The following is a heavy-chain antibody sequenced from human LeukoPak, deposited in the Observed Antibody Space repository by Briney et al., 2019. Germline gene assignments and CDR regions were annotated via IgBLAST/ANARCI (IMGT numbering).Heavy chain of an antibody. CDR1: GFTFSSYG. CDR2: IRYDGSNK. Sequence: GGSLRLSCAASGFTFSSYGTHWVRQAPGKGLEWVAFIRYDGSNKYYADSVKGRFTISRDNSKNTLYLQMNGLRAEDTAVYYCAKEGYCSSACFDYWGQGTLVTVS. J-gene: IGHJ4*02. V-gene: IGHV3-30*02. D-gene: IGHD2-2*01. CDR3: AKEGYCSSACFDY.